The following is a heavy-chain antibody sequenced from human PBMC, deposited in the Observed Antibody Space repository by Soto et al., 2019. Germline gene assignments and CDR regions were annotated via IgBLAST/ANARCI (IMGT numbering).Heavy chain of an antibody. J-gene: IGHJ4*02. V-gene: IGHV3-66*01. CDR2: IYSGGST. Sequence: EVQLVESGGGLVQPGASLRLSCAASGFTVSSNYMSWVRQAPGKGLEWVSIIYSGGSTYYADSVKGRFTISRDNSKNTLYLQMNSLRAEDTAVYYCARESIVGATNTFDYRGQGTLVTVSS. CDR1: GFTVSSNY. D-gene: IGHD1-26*01. CDR3: ARESIVGATNTFDY.